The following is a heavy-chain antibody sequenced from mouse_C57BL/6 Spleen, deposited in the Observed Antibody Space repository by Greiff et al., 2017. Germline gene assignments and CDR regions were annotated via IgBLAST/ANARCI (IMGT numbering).Heavy chain of an antibody. D-gene: IGHD2-4*01. J-gene: IGHJ3*01. CDR3: TRPDYDYEGEFAY. V-gene: IGHV6-6*01. Sequence: EVKLMESGGGLVQPGGSMKLSCAASGFTFSDAWMDWVRQSPEQGLEWVAEIRNKANNHATYYAESVKGRFTISRDESKSSVYLQMSSLRAEDTGIYYCTRPDYDYEGEFAYWGQGTLVTVSA. CDR2: IRNKANNHAT. CDR1: GFTFSDAW.